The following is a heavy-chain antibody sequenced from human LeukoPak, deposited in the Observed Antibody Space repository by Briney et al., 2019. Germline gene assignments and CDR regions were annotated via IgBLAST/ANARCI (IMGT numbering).Heavy chain of an antibody. Sequence: PGGSLRLSCAASGFTFSSYGMHWVRQAPGKGLEWVAVIWYDGSNKDYADSVKGRFTISRDNSKNTLYLQMNSLRAEDTAVYYCARDPYYDSSGYHAFDIWGQGTMVTVSS. CDR3: ARDPYYDSSGYHAFDI. J-gene: IGHJ3*02. D-gene: IGHD3-22*01. V-gene: IGHV3-33*01. CDR1: GFTFSSYG. CDR2: IWYDGSNK.